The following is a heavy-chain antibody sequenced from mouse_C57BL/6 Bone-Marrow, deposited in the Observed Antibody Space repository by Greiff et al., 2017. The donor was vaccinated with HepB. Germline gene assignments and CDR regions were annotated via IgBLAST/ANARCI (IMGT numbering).Heavy chain of an antibody. CDR2: ISNGGGST. CDR3: ARHLYYDYYYYAMDY. Sequence: EVKLVESGGGLVQPGGSLKLSCAASGFTFSDYYMYWVRQTPEKRLEWVAHISNGGGSTYYPDTVKGRFTISRDNAKNTLYRQMSRLKSEDTAMYYCARHLYYDYYYYAMDYWGQGTSVTVSS. V-gene: IGHV5-12*01. CDR1: GFTFSDYY. D-gene: IGHD2-4*01. J-gene: IGHJ4*01.